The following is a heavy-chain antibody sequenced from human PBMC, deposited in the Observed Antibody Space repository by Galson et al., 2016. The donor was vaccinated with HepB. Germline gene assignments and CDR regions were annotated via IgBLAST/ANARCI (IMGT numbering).Heavy chain of an antibody. CDR1: GYTFTMYF. CDR3: AREGVVSGRPKFDY. CDR2: INPVGGGT. Sequence: SVKVSCNASGYTFTMYFMHWVRQAPGQGLEWMGLINPVGGGTTYTQKFQGRVTMTSDTSTSTVYMELSSPRSEDTAVYYCAREGVVSGRPKFDYWGQGTLVTVSS. D-gene: IGHD1-26*01. J-gene: IGHJ4*02. V-gene: IGHV1-46*01.